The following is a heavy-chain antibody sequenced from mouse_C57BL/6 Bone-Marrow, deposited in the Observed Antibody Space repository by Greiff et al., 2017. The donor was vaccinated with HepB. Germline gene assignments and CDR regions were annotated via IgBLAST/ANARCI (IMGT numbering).Heavy chain of an antibody. CDR2: IDPENGDT. J-gene: IGHJ3*01. Sequence: VQLKQSGAELVTPGASVKLSCTASGFNIKDDYMHWVKQRPEQGLEWIGWIDPENGDTEYASKFQGKATITADTSSNTAYLQLSSLTSEDTAVYYCTKGAYYSNYGFAYWGQGTLVTVSA. D-gene: IGHD2-5*01. CDR3: TKGAYYSNYGFAY. V-gene: IGHV14-4*01. CDR1: GFNIKDDY.